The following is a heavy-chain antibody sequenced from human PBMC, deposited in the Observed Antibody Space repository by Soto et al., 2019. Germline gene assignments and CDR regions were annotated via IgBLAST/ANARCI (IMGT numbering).Heavy chain of an antibody. CDR3: ARHRSDFWFDP. J-gene: IGHJ5*02. CDR1: GGSISSSSYF. CDR2: IYYSGST. V-gene: IGHV4-39*01. Sequence: QLQLQESGPGLVKPSETLSLTCTVSGGSISSSSYFWGWIRQPPGKGPEWIGSIYYSGSTYYNPSLKGRVTVSVDTSKNQFSLKLNSVTAADTAVYYCARHRSDFWFDPWGQGTLVTVSS. D-gene: IGHD2-15*01.